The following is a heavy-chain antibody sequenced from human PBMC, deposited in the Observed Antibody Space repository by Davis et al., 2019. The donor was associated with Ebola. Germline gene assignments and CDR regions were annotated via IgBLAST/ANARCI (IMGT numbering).Heavy chain of an antibody. J-gene: IGHJ6*02. CDR2: IRSKANSYAT. CDR3: TRHSPYYPSRYYYYGMDV. Sequence: GGSLRPSCPPPGFTFSGFAMHWARQAPGKGLEGVRRIRSKANSYATEYAASVKGRFTISRDDSKNTAYLQMNSLRTEDTAVYYCTRHSPYYPSRYYYYGMDVWGQGTTVTVSS. CDR1: GFTFSGFA. V-gene: IGHV3-73*01. D-gene: IGHD3-10*01.